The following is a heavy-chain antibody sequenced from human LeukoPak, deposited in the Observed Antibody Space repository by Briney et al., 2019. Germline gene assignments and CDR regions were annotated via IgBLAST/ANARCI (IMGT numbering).Heavy chain of an antibody. V-gene: IGHV1-69*04. CDR3: ARQEIYYYDSSGYKRWFDP. Sequence: SVKVSCKASGGTFSSYAISWVRQAPGQGLEWMGRIIPILDIANYAQKFQGRVTITADKSTSTAYMELSSLRSEDTAVYYCARQEIYYYDSSGYKRWFDPWGQGTLVTVSS. J-gene: IGHJ5*02. D-gene: IGHD3-22*01. CDR1: GGTFSSYA. CDR2: IIPILDIA.